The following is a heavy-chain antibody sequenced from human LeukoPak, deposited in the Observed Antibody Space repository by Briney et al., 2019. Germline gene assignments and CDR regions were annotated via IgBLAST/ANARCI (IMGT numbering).Heavy chain of an antibody. D-gene: IGHD1-26*01. CDR2: INSEGSST. CDR3: ARVSSGSYFGYYYYYMDV. V-gene: IGHV3-74*01. CDR1: GFTFSNYW. Sequence: GGSLRLSCAASGFTFSNYWMHWVRQAPGKGLVWVSRINSEGSSTSYADSVKGRFTISRDNAKNTLYLQMNSLRAEDTAAYYCARVSSGSYFGYYYYYMDVWGKGTTVTVSS. J-gene: IGHJ6*03.